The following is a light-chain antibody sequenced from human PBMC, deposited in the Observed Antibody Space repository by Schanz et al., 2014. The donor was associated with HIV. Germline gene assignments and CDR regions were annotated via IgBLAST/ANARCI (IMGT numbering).Light chain of an antibody. J-gene: IGKJ2*01. CDR1: QSISSW. V-gene: IGKV1-5*03. CDR2: KAS. CDR3: QQYTKHPPFT. Sequence: DIQMTQSPSTLSASVGDRVTITCRASQSISSWLAWYQQKPGKAPKLLIYKASSLESGVPSRFSGSGSGTEFTLTISSLQPDDFATYYCQQYTKHPPFTFGQGTKLEIK.